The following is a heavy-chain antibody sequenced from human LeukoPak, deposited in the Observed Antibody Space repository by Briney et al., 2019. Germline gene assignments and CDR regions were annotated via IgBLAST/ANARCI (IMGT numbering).Heavy chain of an antibody. CDR3: ARDQLIVRGVRVDDFGY. D-gene: IGHD3-10*01. J-gene: IGHJ4*02. CDR2: ISSSSSTI. V-gene: IGHV3-48*01. CDR1: GFTFSSYS. Sequence: GGSLRLACAASGFTFSSYSMNWVRQAPGKGLEWVSYISSSSSTIYYADSVKGRFTISRDNAKNSLYLQMNSLRAEDTAVYYCARDQLIVRGVRVDDFGYWGQGTLVTVSS.